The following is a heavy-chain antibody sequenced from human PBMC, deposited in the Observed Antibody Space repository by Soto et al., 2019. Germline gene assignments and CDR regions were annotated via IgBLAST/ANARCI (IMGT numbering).Heavy chain of an antibody. CDR1: GGTFSRHS. V-gene: IGHV1-69*01. D-gene: IGHD3-10*01. CDR2: IIPIFDAT. J-gene: IGHJ4*02. CDR3: ARDLTSGRGS. Sequence: QVQMVQSGAEVKKPGSSARVSCKVSGGTFSRHSISWVRQAPGQGLEWMGGIIPIFDATQYAQKFQGRLTIIADESTTTFHMDLSGLRPEDTAIYYCARDLTSGRGSWGQGTLVTVS.